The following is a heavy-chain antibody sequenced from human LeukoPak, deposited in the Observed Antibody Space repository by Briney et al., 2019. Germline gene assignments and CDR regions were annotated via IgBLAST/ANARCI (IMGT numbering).Heavy chain of an antibody. CDR1: GDSVSGNSVA. CDR3: ARDHEVERDAFDI. Sequence: SQTLSLTCAISGDSVSGNSVAWNWIRQSPSRGLEWLGRTYYRSKWYNNYALSVKSRITINPDTSRNQFSLQLNSVTPEDTAVYYCARDHEVERDAFDIWGQGTVVIVSS. V-gene: IGHV6-1*01. CDR2: TYYRSKWYN. D-gene: IGHD1-1*01. J-gene: IGHJ3*02.